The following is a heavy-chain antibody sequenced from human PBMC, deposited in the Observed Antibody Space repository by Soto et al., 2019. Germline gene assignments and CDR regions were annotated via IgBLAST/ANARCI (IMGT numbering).Heavy chain of an antibody. V-gene: IGHV1-2*04. CDR1: GYTFTGYY. CDR2: INPNSGGT. D-gene: IGHD3-9*01. J-gene: IGHJ4*02. CDR3: ARGYDILPGGDY. Sequence: ASVKASCKASGYTFTGYYMHWVRQAPGQGLEWMGWINPNSGGTNYAQKFQGWVTMTRDTSISTAYMELSRLRSDDTAVYYCARGYDILPGGDYWGQGTLVTVSS.